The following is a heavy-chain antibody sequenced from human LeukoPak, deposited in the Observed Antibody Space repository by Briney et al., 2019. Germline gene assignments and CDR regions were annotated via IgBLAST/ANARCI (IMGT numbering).Heavy chain of an antibody. J-gene: IGHJ4*02. CDR3: ARHVTVTTPFDY. V-gene: IGHV5-51*01. D-gene: IGHD4-17*01. CDR1: AYSFTSYW. CDR2: IYPADSDT. Sequence: GESLKISCKGSAYSFTSYWIAWVRQMPGKGLEWMGIIYPADSDTRYSPSFQGQVTISADKSISTAYLQWSSLKASDTAMYYCARHVTVTTPFDYWGQGTLVTVSS.